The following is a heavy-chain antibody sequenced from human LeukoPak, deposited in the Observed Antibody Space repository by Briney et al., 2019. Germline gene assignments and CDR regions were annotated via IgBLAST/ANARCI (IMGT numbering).Heavy chain of an antibody. D-gene: IGHD4-17*01. J-gene: IGHJ2*01. V-gene: IGHV3-64*01. CDR2: ISSNGGST. CDR3: ARVRVNGDYEPYWYFDL. Sequence: GGSLRLSCAASGFTFSSYAMHWVRQAPGKGLEYVSAISSNGGSTYYANSVKGRFTISRDNSKNTLYLQMGSLRAEDMAVYYCARVRVNGDYEPYWYFDLWGRGTLVTVSS. CDR1: GFTFSSYA.